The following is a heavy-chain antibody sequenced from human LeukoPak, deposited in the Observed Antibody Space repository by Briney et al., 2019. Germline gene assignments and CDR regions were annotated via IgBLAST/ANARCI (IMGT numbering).Heavy chain of an antibody. CDR3: ARLESASGTGFDY. D-gene: IGHD6-13*01. V-gene: IGHV3-21*01. Sequence: GWAVRLSCASSVCTYNNYDMNWVRLAPARGREGVSSISYYSRYKYYADSLKGRFTVSRDNAKNSLSLYVNTQTAEDTAVYWCARLESASGTGFDYWGQGTPVTVSS. CDR1: VCTYNNYD. J-gene: IGHJ4*02. CDR2: ISYYSRYK.